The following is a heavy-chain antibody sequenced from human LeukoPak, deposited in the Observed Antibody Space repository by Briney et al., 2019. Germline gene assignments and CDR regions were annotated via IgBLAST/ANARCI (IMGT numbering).Heavy chain of an antibody. CDR1: GYTFTSYD. J-gene: IGHJ6*02. Sequence: ASVKVSCKASGYTFTSYDINWVRQATGQGLEWMGIINPSGGSTSYAQKFQGRVTMTRDTSTSTVYMELSSLRSEDTAVYYCAREGPEKPPLGYGMDVWGQGTTVTVSS. CDR3: AREGPEKPPLGYGMDV. D-gene: IGHD5-24*01. CDR2: INPSGGST. V-gene: IGHV1-46*01.